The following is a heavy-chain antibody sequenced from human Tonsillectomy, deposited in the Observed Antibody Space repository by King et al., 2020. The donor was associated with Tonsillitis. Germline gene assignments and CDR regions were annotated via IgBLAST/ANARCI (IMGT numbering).Heavy chain of an antibody. J-gene: IGHJ6*02. D-gene: IGHD2-21*02. CDR3: ARMLAYCGGDCYSRNYYYYYGMDV. Sequence: VTLKESGPALVKPTQTLTLTCTFSGFSLSTSGMCGSWIRQPPGKALEWLALIDWDDDKYYSTSLKTRLTISQDTSKNQVVLTMTNIDPVDTATYYCARMLAYCGGDCYSRNYYYYYGMDVWGQGTTVTVSS. V-gene: IGHV2-70*01. CDR2: IDWDDDK. CDR1: GFSLSTSGMC.